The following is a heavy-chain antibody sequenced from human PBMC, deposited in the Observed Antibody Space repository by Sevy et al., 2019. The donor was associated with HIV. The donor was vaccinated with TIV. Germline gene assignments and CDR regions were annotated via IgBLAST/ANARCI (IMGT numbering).Heavy chain of an antibody. CDR3: ARATPDSLYDFWSGYYPYYYYYGMDV. CDR2: IKQDGSEK. Sequence: GGSLRLSCAASGFTFSSYWMSWVRQAPGKGLEWVANIKQDGSEKYYVASVKGRFTTSRANARNSRYLQMNSLRAEDTAVYYCARATPDSLYDFWSGYYPYYYYYGMDVWGHGTTVTVSS. CDR1: GFTFSSYW. J-gene: IGHJ6*02. D-gene: IGHD3-3*01. V-gene: IGHV3-7*01.